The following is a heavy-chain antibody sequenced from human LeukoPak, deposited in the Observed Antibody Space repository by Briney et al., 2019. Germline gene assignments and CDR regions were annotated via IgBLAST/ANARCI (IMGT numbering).Heavy chain of an antibody. V-gene: IGHV1-24*01. Sequence: GASVKVSCKVSGYTLTELSMHWVRQAPGKGLEWMGGFDPEDGETIYAQKFQGRVTITADESTSTAYMELSSLRSEDTAVYYCARDRGYGYGGTHYYYGMDVWGQGTTVTVSS. J-gene: IGHJ6*02. D-gene: IGHD5-12*01. CDR3: ARDRGYGYGGTHYYYGMDV. CDR2: FDPEDGET. CDR1: GYTLTELS.